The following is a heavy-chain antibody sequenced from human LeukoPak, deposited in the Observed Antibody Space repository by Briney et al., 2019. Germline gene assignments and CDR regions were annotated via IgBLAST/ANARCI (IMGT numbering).Heavy chain of an antibody. CDR3: ARRGYCSGGSCYTADNAFDI. Sequence: GESLKISCKGSGYSFTTHWIGWVRQMPGKGLEWMGIIYPGDSDTRYSPSFQGQVTISADKSISTAYLQWSSLKASDTAMYYCARRGYCSGGSCYTADNAFDIWGQGTMVTVSS. J-gene: IGHJ3*02. D-gene: IGHD2-15*01. V-gene: IGHV5-51*01. CDR1: GYSFTTHW. CDR2: IYPGDSDT.